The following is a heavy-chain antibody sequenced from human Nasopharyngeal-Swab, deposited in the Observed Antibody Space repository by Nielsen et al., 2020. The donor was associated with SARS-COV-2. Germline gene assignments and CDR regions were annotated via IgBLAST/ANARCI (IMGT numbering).Heavy chain of an antibody. CDR2: IRSKANSYAT. J-gene: IGHJ4*02. Sequence: GESLKISCAASGVTFSGSAMHWVRQASGKGLEWVGRIRSKANSYATAYAASVKGRFTISRDDSKNTAYLQMNSLKTEDTAVYYCTRPANGWGQGTLVTVSS. V-gene: IGHV3-73*01. CDR1: GVTFSGSA. CDR3: TRPANG.